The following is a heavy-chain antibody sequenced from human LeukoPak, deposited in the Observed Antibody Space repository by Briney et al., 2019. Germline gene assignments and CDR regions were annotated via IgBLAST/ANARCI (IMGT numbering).Heavy chain of an antibody. CDR1: GFTFSSYG. CDR3: ASPSLGGAVAWFPTDY. D-gene: IGHD6-19*01. J-gene: IGHJ4*02. CDR2: IRYDGSNK. Sequence: GGSLRLSCAASGFTFSSYGMHWVRQAPGKGLEWVAFIRYDGSNKYYADSVKGRFTISRDNSKNTLYLQMNSLRAEDTAVYYCASPSLGGAVAWFPTDYWGQGTLVTVSS. V-gene: IGHV3-30*02.